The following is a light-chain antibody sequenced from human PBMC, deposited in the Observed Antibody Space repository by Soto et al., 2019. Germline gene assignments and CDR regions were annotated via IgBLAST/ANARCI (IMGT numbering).Light chain of an antibody. J-gene: IGLJ2*01. CDR3: SSYPSSSILHMV. CDR1: SSDVGGYNY. V-gene: IGLV2-14*01. Sequence: QSVLTQPASVSGSPGQSITISCTGTSSDVGGYNYVSWYQQHPGKAPKLMIYDVSNRPSGVSNRFSGSKSGNTASLTISGLQAEDEADYYYSSYPSSSILHMVFGGGTNLTVL. CDR2: DVS.